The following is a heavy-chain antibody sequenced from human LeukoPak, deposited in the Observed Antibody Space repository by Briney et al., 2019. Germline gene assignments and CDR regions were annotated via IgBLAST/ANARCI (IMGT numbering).Heavy chain of an antibody. Sequence: SETLSLTCTVSGYSISSGYYWGWIRQPPGKELEWIGSIYHSGSTYYNPSLKSRVTISVDTSKNQFSLKLSSVTAADTAVYYCARDRNVVVVAATNWFDPWGQGTLVTVSS. CDR2: IYHSGST. CDR1: GYSISSGYY. V-gene: IGHV4-38-2*02. J-gene: IGHJ5*02. CDR3: ARDRNVVVVAATNWFDP. D-gene: IGHD2-15*01.